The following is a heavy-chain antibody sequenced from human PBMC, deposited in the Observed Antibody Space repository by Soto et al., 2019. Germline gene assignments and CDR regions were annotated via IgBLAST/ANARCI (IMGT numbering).Heavy chain of an antibody. J-gene: IGHJ4*02. CDR1: GFTFSSYS. D-gene: IGHD6-13*01. Sequence: GGSLRLSCAASGFTFSSYSMNWVRQAPGKGLEWVSSISSSSSYIYYADSVKGRSTISRDNAKNSLYLQMNSLRAEDTAVYYCARLAAAGTNIIDYWGQGTLVTVSS. CDR2: ISSSSSYI. V-gene: IGHV3-21*01. CDR3: ARLAAAGTNIIDY.